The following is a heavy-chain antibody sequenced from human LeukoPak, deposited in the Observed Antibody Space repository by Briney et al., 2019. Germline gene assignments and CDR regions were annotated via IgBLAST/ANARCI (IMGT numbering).Heavy chain of an antibody. D-gene: IGHD3-22*01. CDR1: GYTFATYG. Sequence: GASVKVSCKASGYTFATYGIAWVRQAPGQGLEWMGWISAYNANANYAQKFQGRVTMTTDTSTSTAYMELRGLRSDDTAVYYCARDLIHRSGEANYWGRGTLVTVSS. CDR3: ARDLIHRSGEANY. J-gene: IGHJ4*02. CDR2: ISAYNANA. V-gene: IGHV1-18*01.